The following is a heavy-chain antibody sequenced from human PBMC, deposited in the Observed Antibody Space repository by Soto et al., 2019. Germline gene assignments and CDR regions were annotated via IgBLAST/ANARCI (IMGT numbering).Heavy chain of an antibody. CDR1: GFTFSSYD. J-gene: IGHJ6*02. CDR3: ARISGSYYHYGMDV. V-gene: IGHV3-13*01. CDR2: IGTAGDT. D-gene: IGHD1-26*01. Sequence: GGSLRLSCAASGFTFSSYDMHWVRQATGKGLEWVSAIGTAGDTYYPGSVKGRFTISRENAKNSLYLQMNSLRAEDTAVYYCARISGSYYHYGMDVWGQGTTVTVSS.